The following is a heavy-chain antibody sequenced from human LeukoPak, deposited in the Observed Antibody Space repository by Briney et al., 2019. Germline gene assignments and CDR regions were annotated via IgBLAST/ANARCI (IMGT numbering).Heavy chain of an antibody. CDR1: GGTFSSYA. V-gene: IGHV1-46*01. D-gene: IGHD3-22*01. J-gene: IGHJ4*02. CDR3: ARGRGPYYYDSSDV. CDR2: INPSGGST. Sequence: ASVKVSCKASGGTFSSYAISWVRQAPGQGLEWMGIINPSGGSTSYAQKFQGRVTMTRDTSTSTVYMELSSLTSEDTAVYYCARGRGPYYYDSSDVWGQGTLVTVSS.